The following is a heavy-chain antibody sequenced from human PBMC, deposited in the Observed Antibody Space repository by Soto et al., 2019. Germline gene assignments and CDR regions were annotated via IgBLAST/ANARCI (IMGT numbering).Heavy chain of an antibody. J-gene: IGHJ6*02. V-gene: IGHV4-4*02. CDR1: GGSISSSNW. D-gene: IGHD6-6*01. CDR3: ARGERGYSSSSHYYYYGMDV. CDR2: IYHSGST. Sequence: SETLSLACSVSGGSISSSNWWSWVRQPPGKGLEWIGEIYHSGSTNYNPSLKSRVTISVDKSKNQFSLKLSSVTAADTAVYYCARGERGYSSSSHYYYYGMDVWGQGTTVTVSS.